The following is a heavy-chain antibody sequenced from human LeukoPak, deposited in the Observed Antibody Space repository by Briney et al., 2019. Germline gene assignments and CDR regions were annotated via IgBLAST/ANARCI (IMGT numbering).Heavy chain of an antibody. CDR2: ISYDGSNK. CDR3: ARERAAAGTSYFDY. V-gene: IGHV3-30*04. D-gene: IGHD6-13*01. Sequence: GGSLRLSCAASGFTFSSYAMHWVRQAPGKGLEWVAVISYDGSNKHYADSVKGRFTISRDNSKNTLYLQMNSLRAEDTAVYYCARERAAAGTSYFDYWGQGTLVTVSS. CDR1: GFTFSSYA. J-gene: IGHJ4*02.